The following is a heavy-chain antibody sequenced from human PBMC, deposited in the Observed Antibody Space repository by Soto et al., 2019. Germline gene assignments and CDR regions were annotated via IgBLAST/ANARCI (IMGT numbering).Heavy chain of an antibody. Sequence: SETLSLTCAVYGGSVCGYYWSWIRQPPGKGLEWIGEINHSGSTNYNPSLKSRVTISVDTSKNQFSLKLSSVTAADTAVYYCARDYSSSWYRFDYWGQGTLVTVSS. CDR1: GGSVCGYY. D-gene: IGHD6-13*01. J-gene: IGHJ4*02. CDR2: INHSGST. V-gene: IGHV4-34*01. CDR3: ARDYSSSWYRFDY.